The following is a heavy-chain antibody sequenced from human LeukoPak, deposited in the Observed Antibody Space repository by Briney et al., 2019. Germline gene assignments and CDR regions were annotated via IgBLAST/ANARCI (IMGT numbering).Heavy chain of an antibody. D-gene: IGHD2-2*01. CDR1: GGSTSSTTYY. J-gene: IGHJ4*02. CDR3: ARQGYCDSTSCTRVDY. Sequence: YPSETLSLTCTVSGGSTSSTTYYWGWIRQSPGKGLEWIGNIYYGGTTYYNPSLKSRVTMSVDASKNQFSLKLSSVTAADTAVYYCARQGYCDSTSCTRVDYWGQGILVTVSS. CDR2: IYYGGTT. V-gene: IGHV4-39*01.